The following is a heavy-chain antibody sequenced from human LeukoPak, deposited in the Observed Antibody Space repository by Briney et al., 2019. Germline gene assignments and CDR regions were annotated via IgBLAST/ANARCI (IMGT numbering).Heavy chain of an antibody. V-gene: IGHV1-69*01. CDR2: TIPIFGTA. D-gene: IGHD4-17*01. Sequence: SVKPSCKAAGGTFSSYAISWGRQAPGQGLRWMGGTIPIFGTANYAQKFQGRVTITADESTSTAYMELSSLRSEDTAVYYCARVESQTPIPTDDRNTVTTAGYYYYGMDVWGQGTTVTVSS. CDR1: GGTFSSYA. J-gene: IGHJ6*02. CDR3: ARVESQTPIPTDDRNTVTTAGYYYYGMDV.